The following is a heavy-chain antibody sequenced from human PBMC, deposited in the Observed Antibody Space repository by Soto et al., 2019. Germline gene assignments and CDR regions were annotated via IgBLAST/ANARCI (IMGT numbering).Heavy chain of an antibody. CDR2: IYRPGNS. J-gene: IGHJ4*02. Sequence: SETLSLTCNVTGFSISSGFYWSWARQTPGKGLEWIGSIYRPGNSYRNPSLEGRLIVSMDLSNNQFFLKLASVTAADTAIYYCAREKVGTTFFDDWGQGTQVTVSS. V-gene: IGHV4-38-2*02. CDR3: AREKVGTTFFDD. D-gene: IGHD1-1*01. CDR1: GFSISSGFY.